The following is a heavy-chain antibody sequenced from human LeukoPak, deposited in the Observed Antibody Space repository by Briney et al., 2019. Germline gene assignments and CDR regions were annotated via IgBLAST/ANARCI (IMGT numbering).Heavy chain of an antibody. CDR1: GFTFSTYG. Sequence: GGSLRLSCAASGFTFSTYGMSWVRQAPGKGLEWVSGISGSGGASYYADSVKGRFTISRDNAKNSLYLQMNSLRAEDTAVYYCARDPYSGSYGNYYYYFMDVWGKGTTVTISS. D-gene: IGHD1-26*01. CDR3: ARDPYSGSYGNYYYYFMDV. V-gene: IGHV3-23*01. CDR2: ISGSGGAS. J-gene: IGHJ6*03.